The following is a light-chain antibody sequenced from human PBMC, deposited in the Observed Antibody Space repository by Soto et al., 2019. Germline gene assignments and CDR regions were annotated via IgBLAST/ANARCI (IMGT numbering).Light chain of an antibody. Sequence: DIVMTQSPLSLPVTPGEPASISCRSSQSLLHRNGYNYVDWYLQKPGQSPQLMIYLGSNRASGVPARLRGSGSGTDFKLKISRVEGGDVGIYYCMQSLQTQTFGQGTKLEIK. CDR2: LGS. CDR1: QSLLHRNGYNY. J-gene: IGKJ2*01. CDR3: MQSLQTQT. V-gene: IGKV2-28*01.